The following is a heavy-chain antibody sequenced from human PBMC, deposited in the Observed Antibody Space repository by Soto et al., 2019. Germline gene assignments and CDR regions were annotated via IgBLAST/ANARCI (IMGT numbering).Heavy chain of an antibody. V-gene: IGHV3-23*01. CDR1: GFTFSSYA. J-gene: IGHJ3*02. CDR2: ISGSGGST. Sequence: GGSPRLSCAASGFTFSSYAMSWVRQAPGKGLEWVSAISGSGGSTYYADSVKGRFTISRDNSKNTLYLQMNSLRAEDTAVYYCAKDIGSRLLWFGELGRAFDIWGQGTMVTVSS. CDR3: AKDIGSRLLWFGELGRAFDI. D-gene: IGHD3-10*01.